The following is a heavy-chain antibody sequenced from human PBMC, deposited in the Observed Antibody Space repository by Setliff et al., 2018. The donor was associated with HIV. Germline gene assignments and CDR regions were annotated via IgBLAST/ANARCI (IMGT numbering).Heavy chain of an antibody. Sequence: SETLSLTCTVSGDSISSGGFYCNWCRQYPEKGLEWSGWIHYSGRTNFNPSLRSRATISFDTSKNKFSLNLTSLAAADTAVYYCARAPFRGGSFGWFDPWGQGTLFTVSS. D-gene: IGHD2-15*01. J-gene: IGHJ5*02. CDR2: IHYSGRT. V-gene: IGHV4-31*03. CDR1: GDSISSGGFY. CDR3: ARAPFRGGSFGWFDP.